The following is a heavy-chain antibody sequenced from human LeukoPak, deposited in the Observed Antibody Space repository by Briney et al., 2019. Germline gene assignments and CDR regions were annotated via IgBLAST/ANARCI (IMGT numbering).Heavy chain of an antibody. CDR1: GGSISSYN. D-gene: IGHD3-10*01. CDR2: IHTSGST. V-gene: IGHV4-4*07. J-gene: IGHJ4*02. CDR3: ARGGRYYGSGSQIDY. Sequence: SETLSLTCIVSGGSISSYNWNWIWQPDGTGLEWIWRIHTSGSTNYNPSLKSRVTMSVDTSKNQFSLKLSSVTAADTAVYYCARGGRYYGSGSQIDYWGQGTLVTVSS.